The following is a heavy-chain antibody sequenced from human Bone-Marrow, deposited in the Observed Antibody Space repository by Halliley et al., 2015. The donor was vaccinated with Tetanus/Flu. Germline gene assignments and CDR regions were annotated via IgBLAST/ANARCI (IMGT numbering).Heavy chain of an antibody. CDR3: VKGQAYCGGDCYPKGYPDAFDI. J-gene: IGHJ3*02. D-gene: IGHD2-21*02. CDR1: GFTFSNFA. CDR2: ISGSNANT. Sequence: SLRLSCAASGFTFSNFAMSWVRQAPGKGLEWVSSISGSNANTYYADSVKGRFTISRDNSKNTLNLQMNSLRPEDTAVYYCVKGQAYCGGDCYPKGYPDAFDIWGQGTMVTASS. V-gene: IGHV3-23*01.